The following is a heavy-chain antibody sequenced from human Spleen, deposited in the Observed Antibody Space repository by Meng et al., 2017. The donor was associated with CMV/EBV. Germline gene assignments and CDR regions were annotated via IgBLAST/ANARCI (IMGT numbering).Heavy chain of an antibody. J-gene: IGHJ4*02. D-gene: IGHD2-21*01. CDR3: AHNSDMTLGDY. CDR1: GFSLSTRGVG. V-gene: IGHV2-5*02. Sequence: TCNFSGFSLSTRGVGVGWIRQPPGKALEWLALIYWDDDKRYSPSLKSRLTITKDTSKNQVVLTMTNMDPVDTATYYCAHNSDMTLGDYWGQGTLVTVSS. CDR2: IYWDDDK.